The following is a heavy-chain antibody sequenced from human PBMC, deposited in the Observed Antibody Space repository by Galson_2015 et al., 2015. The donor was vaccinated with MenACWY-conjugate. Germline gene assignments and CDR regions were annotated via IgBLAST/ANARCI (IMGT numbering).Heavy chain of an antibody. CDR2: INPADSNI. CDR1: GYYFTSYW. J-gene: IGHJ6*02. V-gene: IGHV5-51*01. D-gene: IGHD1-26*01. CDR3: ARHPPGGRGMDV. Sequence: QSGAEVKQPGESLKISCKGSGYYFTSYWIAWVRQMPGKGLEWVGPINPADSNIRYSPSFQGQVTISADESISTAHLQWSSLKASDTAMYYCARHPPGGRGMDVWGRGTTVTVSS.